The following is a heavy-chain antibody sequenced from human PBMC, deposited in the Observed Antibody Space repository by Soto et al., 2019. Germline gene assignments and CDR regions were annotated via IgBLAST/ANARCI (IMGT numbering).Heavy chain of an antibody. V-gene: IGHV4-34*01. CDR2: INHSGST. Sequence: SDTLSLTCAVYGGSFSVYYWSWIRQPPGKGLEWIGEINHSGSTNYNPSLKSRVTISVDTSKNQFSLKLSSVTAADTAVYYCAVEGMVRGVRSNYFDYWGKGTLVTVSS. J-gene: IGHJ4*02. CDR3: AVEGMVRGVRSNYFDY. D-gene: IGHD3-10*01. CDR1: GGSFSVYY.